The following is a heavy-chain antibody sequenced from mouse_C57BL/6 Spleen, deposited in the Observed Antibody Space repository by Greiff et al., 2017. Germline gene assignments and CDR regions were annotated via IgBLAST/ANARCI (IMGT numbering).Heavy chain of an antibody. J-gene: IGHJ2*01. D-gene: IGHD4-1*02. CDR1: GYTFTDYN. CDR3: ASNWDYFDD. CDR2: INPNNGGT. Sequence: VQLKQSGPELVKPGASVKMSCKASGYTFTDYNMHWVKQSPGKSLEWIGYINPNNGGTSYNQKFKGKATLTVDKSSSTAYMRLRSLTSEDSAVYYCASNWDYFDDWGQGTTLTVSS. V-gene: IGHV1-22*01.